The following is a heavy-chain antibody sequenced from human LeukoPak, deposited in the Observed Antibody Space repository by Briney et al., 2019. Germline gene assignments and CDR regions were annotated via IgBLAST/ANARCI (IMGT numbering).Heavy chain of an antibody. Sequence: SQTLSPTRPVSAASIIGSTSYWGWIHQPRGKGLDWIGIINYSGSTYYNPSLRSRVTISVDMTKNQFSWKLNSVTASDTAVYYCARGYDYWGQGTLVTVSS. J-gene: IGHJ4*02. CDR1: AASIIGSTSY. CDR3: ARGYDY. V-gene: IGHV4-39*01. CDR2: INYSGST. D-gene: IGHD3-22*01.